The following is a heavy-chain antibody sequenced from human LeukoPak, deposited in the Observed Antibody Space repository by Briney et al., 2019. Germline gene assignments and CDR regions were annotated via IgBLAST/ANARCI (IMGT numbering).Heavy chain of an antibody. CDR1: GGTFSSYA. CDR2: IIPIFGTA. D-gene: IGHD3-10*01. Sequence: ASVKVSFKASGGTFSSYAISWVRQAPGQGLEWMGGIIPIFGTANYAQKFQGRVTITTDESTSTAYMELSSLGSEDTAVYYCARDRFGGTMVRGVIRLNAFDIWGQGTMVTVSS. J-gene: IGHJ3*02. V-gene: IGHV1-69*05. CDR3: ARDRFGGTMVRGVIRLNAFDI.